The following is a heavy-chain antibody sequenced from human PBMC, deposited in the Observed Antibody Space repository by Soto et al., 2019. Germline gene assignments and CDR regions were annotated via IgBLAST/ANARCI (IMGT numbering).Heavy chain of an antibody. J-gene: IGHJ5*02. D-gene: IGHD6-6*01. CDR2: IYYSGST. V-gene: IGHV4-30-4*01. CDR1: GGSISSGDYY. CDR3: ARERPDGARLDP. Sequence: QVQPQESGPGLVKPSQTLSLTCTVSGGSISSGDYYWSWIRQPPGKGLEWIGYIYYSGSTFYNPSLKSRLTISVDTSKNQFSLKLSSVTAADTAVYYCARERPDGARLDPWGQGTLVTVSS.